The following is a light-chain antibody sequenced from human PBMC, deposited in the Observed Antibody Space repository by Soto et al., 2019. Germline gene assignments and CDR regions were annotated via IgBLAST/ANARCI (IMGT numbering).Light chain of an antibody. V-gene: IGKV1-5*01. CDR2: DAS. CDR1: QSISSW. J-gene: IGKJ1*01. CDR3: QHYKSYWWT. Sequence: DIQMTHCPCTLSAFVLDGFTITCRASQSISSWLAWYQQKPGKAPKLLICDASSLQSGVPSRFSGSGSGTEFTLTISSLQPDDVATYYCQHYKSYWWTFGQGTKVDIK.